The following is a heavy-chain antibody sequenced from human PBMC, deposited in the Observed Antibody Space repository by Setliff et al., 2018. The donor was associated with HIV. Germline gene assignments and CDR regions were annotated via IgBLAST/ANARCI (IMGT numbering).Heavy chain of an antibody. V-gene: IGHV4-31*01. CDR3: ARDRAAFRLTY. D-gene: IGHD3-3*02. CDR2: IYYNGST. Sequence: SETLSLTCTVSGGSISSGGYYWSWIRQHPGKGPEWIGYIYYNGSTYYNPSLKSQVSMSVDTSKDQVSLKLSTVTAADTAVYYCARDRAAFRLTYWGQGTLVT. CDR1: GGSISSGGYY. J-gene: IGHJ4*02.